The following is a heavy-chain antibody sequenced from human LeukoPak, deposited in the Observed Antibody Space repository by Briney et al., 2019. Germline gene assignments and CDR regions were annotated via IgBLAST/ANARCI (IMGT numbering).Heavy chain of an antibody. V-gene: IGHV4-61*02. CDR2: IYLGGTT. Sequence: SETLSLTCAVSGGSLRGGNYYWHFIRQPPEAGLEWIGRIYLGGTTDYNPSLKSRLTISLDKSKNQFSLLLTSVTAADTAIYYCARGDGDYGGGRFDPWGQGILVTVSS. J-gene: IGHJ5*02. CDR1: GGSLRGGNYY. CDR3: ARGDGDYGGGRFDP. D-gene: IGHD4-17*01.